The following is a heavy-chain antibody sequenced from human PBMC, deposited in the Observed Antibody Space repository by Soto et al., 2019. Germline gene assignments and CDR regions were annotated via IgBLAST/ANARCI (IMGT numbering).Heavy chain of an antibody. Sequence: QVQLQESGPGLVKPSGTLSLTCAVSGDSFTSSNWWTWVRQPPGKGLEWIGDILHTWHTDYSPSLTSRVTTSVDTANMQFTLRLTSVTAADTAVYYCALSPRRVDGKWFLASWGQGTLVTVSS. CDR3: ALSPRRVDGKWFLAS. J-gene: IGHJ4*02. CDR1: GDSFTSSNW. D-gene: IGHD3-22*01. V-gene: IGHV4-4*02. CDR2: ILHTWHT.